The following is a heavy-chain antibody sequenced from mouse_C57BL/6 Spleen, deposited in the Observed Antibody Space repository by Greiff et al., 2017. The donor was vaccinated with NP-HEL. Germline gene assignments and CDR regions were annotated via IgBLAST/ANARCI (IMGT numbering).Heavy chain of an antibody. CDR3: AREGLGRTVDY. Sequence: QVHVKQSGAELVKPGASVKISCKASGYAFSSYWMNWVKQRPGKGLEWIGQIYPGDGDTNYNGKFKGKATLTADKSSSTAYMQLSSLTSEDSAVYFCAREGLGRTVDYWGQGTTLTVSS. D-gene: IGHD4-1*01. J-gene: IGHJ2*01. CDR2: IYPGDGDT. CDR1: GYAFSSYW. V-gene: IGHV1-80*01.